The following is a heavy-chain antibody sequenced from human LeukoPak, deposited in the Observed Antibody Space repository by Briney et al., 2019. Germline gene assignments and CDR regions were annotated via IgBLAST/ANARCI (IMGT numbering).Heavy chain of an antibody. V-gene: IGHV4-39*01. CDR2: IYYSGST. CDR1: GGSISSSSYY. D-gene: IGHD3-10*01. J-gene: IGHJ4*02. Sequence: SETLSLACTVAGGSISSSSYYWGWLRQPPGKGLEWIGSIYYSGSTYYNPSLKSRVTISVDTSKNQFSLKLSSVTAADTAVYYCARANITMVRGAWWDWGQGTLVTVSS. CDR3: ARANITMVRGAWWD.